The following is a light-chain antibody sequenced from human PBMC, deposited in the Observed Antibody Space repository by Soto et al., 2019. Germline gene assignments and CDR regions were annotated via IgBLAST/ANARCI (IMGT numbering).Light chain of an antibody. J-gene: IGKJ4*01. Sequence: TLSLSPGERATLSCRASQSVSSYLAWYQQKPGQAPRLLIYDASNRATGIPARFSGSGSGPDFTLTISSLEPEDFPVYYWQQRSNWPSCPFGGWTKEEIK. CDR1: QSVSSY. V-gene: IGKV3-11*01. CDR2: DAS. CDR3: QQRSNWPSCP.